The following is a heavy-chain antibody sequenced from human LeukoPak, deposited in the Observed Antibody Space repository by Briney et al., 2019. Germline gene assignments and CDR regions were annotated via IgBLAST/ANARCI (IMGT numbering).Heavy chain of an antibody. D-gene: IGHD3-3*01. Sequence: GGSLRLSCATSGFTFSSYAMNWVRQAPGKGLEWVAVISYDGSNKYYADSVKGRFTISRDNSKNTLYLQMNSLRAEDTAVYYCARAWFLEWLFYYYGMDVWGQGTTVTVSS. CDR3: ARAWFLEWLFYYYGMDV. CDR2: ISYDGSNK. V-gene: IGHV3-30*03. CDR1: GFTFSSYA. J-gene: IGHJ6*02.